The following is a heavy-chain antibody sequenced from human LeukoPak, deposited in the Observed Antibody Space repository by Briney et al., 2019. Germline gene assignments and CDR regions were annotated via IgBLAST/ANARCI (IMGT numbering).Heavy chain of an antibody. V-gene: IGHV3-23*01. CDR3: ANRQHDFWSGYYNRY. CDR2: ISGSGGST. CDR1: GFTFSSYA. J-gene: IGHJ4*02. D-gene: IGHD3-3*01. Sequence: GGSLRLSCAASGFTFSSYAMSWVRQAPGKGLEWVSAISGSGGSTYYADSVKGRFTISRYNSKNALYLQMNGLRAEDTAVYYCANRQHDFWSGYYNRYWGQGTLVTVSS.